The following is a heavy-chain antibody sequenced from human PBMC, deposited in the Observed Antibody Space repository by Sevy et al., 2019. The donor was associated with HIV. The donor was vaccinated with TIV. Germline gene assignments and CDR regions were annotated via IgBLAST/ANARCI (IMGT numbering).Heavy chain of an antibody. V-gene: IGHV1-69*13. CDR2: IIPIFGTA. Sequence: ASVKVSCKASGGTFSSYAISWVRQAPGQGLEWMGGIIPIFGTANYAQKFQGRVTITADESTSTTYMGLSSLRSEDTAVYYCSRSGDPRPGYYYYGMDVWGQGTTVTVSS. CDR1: GGTFSSYA. D-gene: IGHD4-17*01. CDR3: SRSGDPRPGYYYYGMDV. J-gene: IGHJ6*02.